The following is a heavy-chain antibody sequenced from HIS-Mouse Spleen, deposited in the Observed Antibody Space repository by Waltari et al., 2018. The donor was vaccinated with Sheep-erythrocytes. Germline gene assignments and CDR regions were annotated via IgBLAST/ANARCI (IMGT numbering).Heavy chain of an antibody. CDR3: ARLYYYDSSGYYFDY. CDR1: GGSISSSSYY. J-gene: IGHJ4*02. D-gene: IGHD3-22*01. Sequence: QLQLQESGPGLVKPSETLSLTCTVSGGSISSSSYYWGWIRQPPGKGLAWIGSIHYSARTSYNTSLKSRVTISVDTSKNQFSLKLSSVTAADTAVYYCARLYYYDSSGYYFDYWGQGTLVTVSS. CDR2: IHYSART. V-gene: IGHV4-39*01.